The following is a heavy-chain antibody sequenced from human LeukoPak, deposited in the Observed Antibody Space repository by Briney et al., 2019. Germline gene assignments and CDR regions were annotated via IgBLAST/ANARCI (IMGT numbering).Heavy chain of an antibody. CDR1: GFTFSSYA. D-gene: IGHD3-22*01. CDR2: ISGSGGST. V-gene: IGHV3-23*01. CDR3: AKLELYDSSGYSRQEFDY. Sequence: PGGSLRLSCVASGFTFSSYAMSWVRQAPGKGLEWVSAISGSGGSTYYADSVKGRFTISRDNSKNTLYLQMNSLRAEDTAVYYCAKLELYDSSGYSRQEFDYWGQGTLVTVSS. J-gene: IGHJ4*02.